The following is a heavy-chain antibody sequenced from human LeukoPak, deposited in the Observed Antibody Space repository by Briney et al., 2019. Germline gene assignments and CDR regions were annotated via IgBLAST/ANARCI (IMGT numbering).Heavy chain of an antibody. CDR1: GYIFTNYG. CDR2: MNPNSGNT. Sequence: ASVKVSCKASGYIFTNYGFGWVRQAPGQGLEWMGWMNPNSGNTGYAQKFQGRVTMTRNTSISTAYMELSSLRSEDTAVYYCAIFGFSSGSYQLTYYYYYGMDVWGQGTTVTVSS. CDR3: AIFGFSSGSYQLTYYYYYGMDV. J-gene: IGHJ6*02. V-gene: IGHV1-8*02. D-gene: IGHD1-26*01.